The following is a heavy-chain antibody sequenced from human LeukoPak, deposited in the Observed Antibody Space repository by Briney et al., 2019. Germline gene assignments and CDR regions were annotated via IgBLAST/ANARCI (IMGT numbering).Heavy chain of an antibody. D-gene: IGHD7-27*01. Sequence: SETLSLTCGVSGGSISNTNWWSWVRPPPGQGLEWIGEISLSGLTNYNPSLKSRVTVSLDESKNPLSLNVTSVTAADTAVYYCSRENGDFSPFGYWGQGTLVTVPS. CDR2: ISLSGLT. CDR1: GGSISNTNW. V-gene: IGHV4-4*02. CDR3: SRENGDFSPFGY. J-gene: IGHJ4*02.